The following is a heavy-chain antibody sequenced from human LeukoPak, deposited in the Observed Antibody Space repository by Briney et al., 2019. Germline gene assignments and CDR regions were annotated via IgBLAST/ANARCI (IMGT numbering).Heavy chain of an antibody. J-gene: IGHJ4*02. Sequence: GGSLRLSCAASGFTFNSYSMNWVRQAPGKGLEWVANIKEDGSEKYYVDSAKGRFTISRDNAENSLYLQMNSLRAEDTAVYYCARDPSSLRDSFDYWGQGTLVTVSS. CDR3: ARDPSSLRDSFDY. CDR2: IKEDGSEK. V-gene: IGHV3-7*01. CDR1: GFTFNSYS.